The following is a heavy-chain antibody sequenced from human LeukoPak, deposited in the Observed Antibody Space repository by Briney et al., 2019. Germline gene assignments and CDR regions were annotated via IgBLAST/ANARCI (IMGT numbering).Heavy chain of an antibody. J-gene: IGHJ4*02. CDR2: ISWNSGSI. CDR1: GFTFDDYA. Sequence: GGSLRLSCAASGFTFDDYAMHWVRQAPGKGLEWVSGISWNSGSIGYADSVKGRFTISRDNAKNSLYLQMNSLRAEDTALYYCAKGLGITMVRGVVDYWGQGTLVTVSS. D-gene: IGHD3-10*01. V-gene: IGHV3-9*01. CDR3: AKGLGITMVRGVVDY.